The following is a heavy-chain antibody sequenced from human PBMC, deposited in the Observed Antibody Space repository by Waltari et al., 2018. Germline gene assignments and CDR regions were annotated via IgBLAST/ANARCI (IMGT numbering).Heavy chain of an antibody. CDR3: AKDRYLLIAIDY. CDR2: IIGSGGRT. D-gene: IGHD2-21*01. V-gene: IGHV3-23*01. Sequence: EVQLLESGGGLVQPGGSLSPSCAASGFTCGSYGLSWVCQVQGKGLGWVSAIIGSGGRTSYSDSLKGRFTISRDNSKNTLYLQMNSLRAEDTAVYYCAKDRYLLIAIDYWGQGTLVTVSS. CDR1: GFTCGSYG. J-gene: IGHJ4*02.